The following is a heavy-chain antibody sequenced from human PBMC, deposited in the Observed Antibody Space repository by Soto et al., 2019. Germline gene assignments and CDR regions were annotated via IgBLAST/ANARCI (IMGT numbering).Heavy chain of an antibody. Sequence: SETLSLTCTVSGASITQYYWNWIRQSPGKGLEWIVSVSSTGSTVYNPSLTSRVTVSLDTSKNQFSLTLNSVTAADTAVYHCARGEGSPYHKDEYAFWGRGTLDTVSS. CDR3: ARGEGSPYHKDEYAF. CDR1: GASITQYY. CDR2: VSSTGST. D-gene: IGHD2-2*01. V-gene: IGHV4-59*01. J-gene: IGHJ4*02.